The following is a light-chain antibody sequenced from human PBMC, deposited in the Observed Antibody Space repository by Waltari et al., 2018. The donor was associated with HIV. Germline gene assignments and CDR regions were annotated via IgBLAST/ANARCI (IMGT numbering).Light chain of an antibody. CDR1: SSEVGTDDE. J-gene: IGLJ2*01. Sequence: QSALTQPPSVSGSLGQLVPISCTGYSSEVGTDDEVQWYQQSRGTAPNLMIYDVSNRPSAVPDRFSGSKSGNTASLTISGLQAEDEADDYCSSFTTSITVVFGGGTKLTVL. V-gene: IGLV2-18*02. CDR3: SSFTTSITVV. CDR2: DVS.